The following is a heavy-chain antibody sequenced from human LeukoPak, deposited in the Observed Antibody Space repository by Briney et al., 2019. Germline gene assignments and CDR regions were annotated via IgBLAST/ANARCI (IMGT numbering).Heavy chain of an antibody. CDR1: GFTFSSYA. Sequence: GGSLRLSCAASGFTFSSYAMSWVRQAPGKGRGWVSAISGSGGSTYYADSVKGRFTISRDNSKNTLYLQMNSLRAEDTAVYYCAKRSVEWLLYFDYWGQGTLVTVSS. D-gene: IGHD3-3*01. V-gene: IGHV3-23*01. CDR3: AKRSVEWLLYFDY. CDR2: ISGSGGST. J-gene: IGHJ4*02.